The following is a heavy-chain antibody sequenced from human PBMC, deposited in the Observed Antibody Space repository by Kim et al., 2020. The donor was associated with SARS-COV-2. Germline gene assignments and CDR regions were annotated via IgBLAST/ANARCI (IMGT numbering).Heavy chain of an antibody. V-gene: IGHV1-69*13. D-gene: IGHD2-15*01. Sequence: SVKVSCKASGGTFSSYAISWVRQAPGQGLEWMGGIIPIFGTANYAQKFQGRVTITADESTSTAYMELSSLRSEDTAVYYCARVRESYCSGGSCLEAYYYYGMDVWGQGTTVTVSS. CDR2: IIPIFGTA. CDR3: ARVRESYCSGGSCLEAYYYYGMDV. J-gene: IGHJ6*02. CDR1: GGTFSSYA.